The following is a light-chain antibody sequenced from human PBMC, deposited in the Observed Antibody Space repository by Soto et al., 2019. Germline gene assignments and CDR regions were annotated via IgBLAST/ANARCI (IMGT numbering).Light chain of an antibody. CDR2: EAS. V-gene: IGLV2-14*01. CDR1: SRVDSGYNH. CDR3: ISHTSSNTRV. Sequence: QSALTQPASVSGSIGQSITVCCTGTSRVDSGYNHVSWYPHHLVKDPKLIIYEASTRSPRVSNRSSGSRSGNTAALTISGLHADDEVDYYLISHTSSNTRVVGTWTKATV. J-gene: IGLJ1*01.